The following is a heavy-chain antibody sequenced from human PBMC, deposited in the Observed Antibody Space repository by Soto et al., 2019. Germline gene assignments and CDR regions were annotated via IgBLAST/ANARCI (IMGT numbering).Heavy chain of an antibody. J-gene: IGHJ4*02. CDR1: GGSISNHY. D-gene: IGHD6-19*01. CDR2: THDNGNT. V-gene: IGHV4-59*08. Sequence: SETLSLTCTVSGGSISNHYWSWIRQPPGKGLERIGYTHDNGNTNYNSSLKSRVTISLDTSKNQFSLRLSSVTAADTAVYYCARGGWYLDYWGQGTLVTVSS. CDR3: ARGGWYLDY.